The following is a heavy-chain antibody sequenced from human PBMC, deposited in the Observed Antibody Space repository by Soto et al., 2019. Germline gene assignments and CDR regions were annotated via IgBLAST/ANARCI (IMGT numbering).Heavy chain of an antibody. J-gene: IGHJ6*02. V-gene: IGHV1-69*01. CDR3: SRHSYGGYYYYGMDV. D-gene: IGHD5-18*01. CDR1: GGTFSSYA. CDR2: IIPIFGTA. Sequence: QVQLVQSGAEVKKPGSSVKVSCKASGGTFSSYAISWVRQAPGQGLEWMGGIIPIFGTANYAQKFQGRVTINADESTSPAYMELSSLRSEDTAVYYCSRHSYGGYYYYGMDVWGQGTTVTGSS.